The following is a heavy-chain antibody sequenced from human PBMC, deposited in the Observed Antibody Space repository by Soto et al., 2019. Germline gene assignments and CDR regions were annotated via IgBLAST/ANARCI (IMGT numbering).Heavy chain of an antibody. J-gene: IGHJ6*02. CDR2: IDPSDSYT. CDR1: GDSFTSYW. CDR3: ARHGVYYYYGMDV. D-gene: IGHD2-8*01. V-gene: IGHV5-10-1*01. Sequence: PGDSLKISCKGSGDSFTSYWISLVRQMPGKGLEWMGRIDPSDSYTNYSPSFQGHVTISADKSISTAYLQWSSLKASDTAMYYCARHGVYYYYGMDVWGQGTTVTVS.